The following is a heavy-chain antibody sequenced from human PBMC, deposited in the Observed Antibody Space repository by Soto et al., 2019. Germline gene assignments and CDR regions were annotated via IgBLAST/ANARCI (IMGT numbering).Heavy chain of an antibody. D-gene: IGHD6-6*01. CDR3: ARGPQLVQGLDY. J-gene: IGHJ4*02. CDR1: GGSFSGYY. Sequence: TLSLTCAVYGGSFSGYYWSWIRQPPGKGLEWIGEINHSGSTNYNPSLKSRVTISVDTSKNQFSLKLSSVTAADTAVYYCARGPQLVQGLDYWGQGTLVTVSS. V-gene: IGHV4-34*01. CDR2: INHSGST.